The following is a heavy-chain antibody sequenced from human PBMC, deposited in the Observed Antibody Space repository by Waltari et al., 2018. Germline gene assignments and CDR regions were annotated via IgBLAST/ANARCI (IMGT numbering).Heavy chain of an antibody. CDR2: IYDGGSS. J-gene: IGHJ6*02. Sequence: EVQLVETGGGLTQPGGSLRLSCAASGLSGSSNYISWVRQAPGRGLEWVSTIYDGGSSYYADSVKGRLTISRDNSKNTVYLQMNSLRVDDTAVYYCARVWRNYHYYGMDVWGQGTTVTVSS. CDR3: ARVWRNYHYYGMDV. CDR1: GLSGSSNY. V-gene: IGHV3-53*02. D-gene: IGHD3-16*01.